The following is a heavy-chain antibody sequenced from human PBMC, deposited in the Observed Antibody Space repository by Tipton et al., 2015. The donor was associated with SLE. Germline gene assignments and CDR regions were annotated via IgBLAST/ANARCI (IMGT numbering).Heavy chain of an antibody. CDR2: ISAYNGNT. J-gene: IGHJ6*03. CDR1: GYTFTSYG. Sequence: QLVQSGAEVKKPGASVKVSCKASGYTFTSYGISWVRQAPGQGLEWMGWISAYNGNTNYAQKLQGRVTMTTDTSTSTAYMELRGLRSDDTAVYYCARAGGVFGVVNKYYYYYMDVWGKGTTVTVSS. D-gene: IGHD3-3*01. CDR3: ARAGGVFGVVNKYYYYYMDV. V-gene: IGHV1-18*01.